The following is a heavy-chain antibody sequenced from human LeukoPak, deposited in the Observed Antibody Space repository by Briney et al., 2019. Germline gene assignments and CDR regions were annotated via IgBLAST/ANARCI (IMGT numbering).Heavy chain of an antibody. CDR1: GFTFSSYG. CDR2: ISYDGSNK. V-gene: IGHV3-30*18. D-gene: IGHD3-9*01. Sequence: GRSLRLSCAASGFTFSSYGMHWVRQAPGKGLEWVAVISYDGSNKYYADSVKGRFTISRDNSKNTLYLQMNSLRAEDTAVYYCAKVLSGLRHFDWLSDAFDIWGQGTMVTVSS. CDR3: AKVLSGLRHFDWLSDAFDI. J-gene: IGHJ3*02.